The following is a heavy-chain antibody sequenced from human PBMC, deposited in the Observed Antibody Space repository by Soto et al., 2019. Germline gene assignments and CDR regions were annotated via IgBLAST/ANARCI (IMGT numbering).Heavy chain of an antibody. J-gene: IGHJ4*02. D-gene: IGHD6-19*01. Sequence: GGSLRLSCAASGFTFSSCWMHWVRRAPGKGLVWVSRISSDGSSTNYADSVKGRFTISRDNAKNTLYLQMYNLRAEDTAVYYCASLYSSAWARDYWGQGTLVTVSS. CDR2: ISSDGSST. CDR3: ASLYSSAWARDY. CDR1: GFTFSSCW. V-gene: IGHV3-74*01.